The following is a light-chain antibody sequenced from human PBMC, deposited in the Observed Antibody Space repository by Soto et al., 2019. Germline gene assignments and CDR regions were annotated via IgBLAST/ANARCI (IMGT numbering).Light chain of an antibody. Sequence: QSALTQPASVSGSPGQSITISCTGSSSDVGGYKYVSWYQQYPGKAPKLMIYEVSNRPSGVSNRFSGSKSGNTASLTISGLQAEDEADYYCAAWDDSLSGWVFGGGTKLTVL. V-gene: IGLV2-14*01. CDR2: EVS. CDR1: SSDVGGYKY. J-gene: IGLJ3*02. CDR3: AAWDDSLSGWV.